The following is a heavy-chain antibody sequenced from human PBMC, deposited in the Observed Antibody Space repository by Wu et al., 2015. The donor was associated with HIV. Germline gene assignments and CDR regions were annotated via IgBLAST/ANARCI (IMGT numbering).Heavy chain of an antibody. V-gene: IGHV1-2*02. CDR3: ARGLIAVALGY. D-gene: IGHD6-19*01. CDR2: INPHNGAT. Sequence: QVQLVQSGAEVKKPGASVNVSCKTSGYTFSDYYINWVRQAPGQGLEWVGWINPHNGATKYAQKFQGRVTMTRDTSISTAYMELSRLRSDDTAVYYCARGLIAVALGYWGQGTLVTVSS. CDR1: GYTFSDYY. J-gene: IGHJ4*02.